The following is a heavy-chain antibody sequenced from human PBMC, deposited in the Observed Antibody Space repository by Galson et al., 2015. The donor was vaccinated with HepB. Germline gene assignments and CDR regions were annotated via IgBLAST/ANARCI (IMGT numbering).Heavy chain of an antibody. Sequence: SLRLSCAASGFNFNFYAMHWVRQAPGMGLEYIAGITNNGDGTNYADSVKGRFTISRDNSKKTLNLQMSSLRPEDTALYYCVKEDILAGFSVGSFHVWGQGTMVTVSS. J-gene: IGHJ3*01. CDR1: GFNFNFYA. V-gene: IGHV3-64D*06. D-gene: IGHD3-9*01. CDR2: ITNNGDGT. CDR3: VKEDILAGFSVGSFHV.